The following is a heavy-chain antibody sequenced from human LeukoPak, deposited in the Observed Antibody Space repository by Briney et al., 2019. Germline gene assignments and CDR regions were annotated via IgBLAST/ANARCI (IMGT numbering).Heavy chain of an antibody. D-gene: IGHD5-18*01. CDR3: AKDRRGYSYGCLDI. Sequence: PGGSLRLSCAASGFTFSTYAINWVRQAPGKGLEWVSAISGSGGSTYYADSVKGRFTISRDNSKNTLYLQMNSLRAEDTAVYYCAKDRRGYSYGCLDIWGQGTMVTVSS. CDR1: GFTFSTYA. J-gene: IGHJ3*02. CDR2: ISGSGGST. V-gene: IGHV3-23*01.